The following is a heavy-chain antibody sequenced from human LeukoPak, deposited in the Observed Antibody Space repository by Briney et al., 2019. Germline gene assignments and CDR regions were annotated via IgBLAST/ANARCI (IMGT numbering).Heavy chain of an antibody. CDR1: GFTFSSYS. D-gene: IGHD2-21*02. CDR2: ISSSSSYI. Sequence: GGSLRLSCAASGFTFSSYSMNWVRQAPRKGLEWVSSISSSSSYIYYADSVKGRFTISRDNAKNSLYLQMNSLRAEDTAVYYCARGVPGGLGGDYEWGQGTLVTVSS. V-gene: IGHV3-21*01. J-gene: IGHJ4*02. CDR3: ARGVPGGLGGDYE.